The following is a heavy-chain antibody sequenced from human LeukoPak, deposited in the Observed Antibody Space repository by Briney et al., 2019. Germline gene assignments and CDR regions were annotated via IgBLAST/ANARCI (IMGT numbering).Heavy chain of an antibody. CDR3: ASTQTPGYDFWSGYLDY. D-gene: IGHD3-3*01. V-gene: IGHV1-69*13. CDR2: IIPIFGTA. CDR1: GGTFSSYA. Sequence: SVKVSCKASGGTFSSYAISWVRQAPGQGLEWMGGIIPIFGTANYAQKFQGRVTITADESTSTAYMELSRLRSDDTAVYYCASTQTPGYDFWSGYLDYWGQGTLVTVSS. J-gene: IGHJ4*02.